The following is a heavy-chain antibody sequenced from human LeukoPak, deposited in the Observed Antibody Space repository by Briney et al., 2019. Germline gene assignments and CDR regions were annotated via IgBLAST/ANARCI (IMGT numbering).Heavy chain of an antibody. CDR1: GFTFSGSA. Sequence: GGSLRLSCAASGFTFSGSAIHWVRQAPGKGLEWVAVISYDGSNKYYADSVKGRFTISRDNSKNTLYLQMNSLRAEDTAVYYCARGIQLWSDLDYWGQGTLVTVSS. CDR2: ISYDGSNK. J-gene: IGHJ4*02. V-gene: IGHV3-30-3*01. D-gene: IGHD5-18*01. CDR3: ARGIQLWSDLDY.